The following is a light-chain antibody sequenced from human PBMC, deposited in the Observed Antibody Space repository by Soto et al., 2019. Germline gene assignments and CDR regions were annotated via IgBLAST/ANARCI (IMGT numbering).Light chain of an antibody. J-gene: IGKJ1*01. Sequence: EIVMTQSPATLSLSPGERATLSCRASRSVGTKLVWYQHKPGQPPRLLISGASARATGIPDRFSGSGSGTEFTLTIASLQSEDFAVYYCQQSDNWPPTFGQGTKVEIK. CDR1: RSVGTK. CDR2: GAS. CDR3: QQSDNWPPT. V-gene: IGKV3-15*01.